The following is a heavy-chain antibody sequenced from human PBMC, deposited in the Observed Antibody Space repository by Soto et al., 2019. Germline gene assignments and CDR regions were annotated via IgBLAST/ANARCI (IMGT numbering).Heavy chain of an antibody. CDR1: GYTFTGYY. CDR3: ARVLAAACTGYYYYGMDV. V-gene: IGHV1-2*04. CDR2: INPNSGGT. J-gene: IGHJ6*02. Sequence: ASVKVSCKASGYTFTGYYMHWVRQAPGQGLEWMGWINPNSGGTNYAQKFQGWVTMTRDTSISTAYMELSRLRSDDTAVYYCARVLAAACTGYYYYGMDVWGQGTTVTVSS. D-gene: IGHD6-13*01.